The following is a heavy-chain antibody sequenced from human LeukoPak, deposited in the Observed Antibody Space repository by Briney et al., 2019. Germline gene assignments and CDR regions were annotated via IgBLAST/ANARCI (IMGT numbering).Heavy chain of an antibody. Sequence: SVKVSCKASGGTLSSYAISWVRQAPGQGLEWMGGIIPIFGTANYAQKFQGRITITTDESTSTAYMELSSLRSEDTAVYYCASTFRTSGSYFSWFDPWGQGTLVTVSS. J-gene: IGHJ5*02. D-gene: IGHD1-26*01. CDR1: GGTLSSYA. CDR2: IIPIFGTA. CDR3: ASTFRTSGSYFSWFDP. V-gene: IGHV1-69*05.